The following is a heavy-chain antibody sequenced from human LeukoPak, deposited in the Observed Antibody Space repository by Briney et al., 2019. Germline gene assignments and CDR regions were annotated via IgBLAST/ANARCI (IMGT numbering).Heavy chain of an antibody. CDR3: ARTYSSSWFGAFDI. J-gene: IGHJ3*02. D-gene: IGHD6-13*01. V-gene: IGHV3-23*01. Sequence: GGSLRLSCAASGFTFSNYAMSWVRQAPGKGLEWVSAISGSGGSTYYADSVKGRFTISRDNSKNTLYLQMNSLRAEDTAVYYCARTYSSSWFGAFDIRGQGTMVTVSS. CDR1: GFTFSNYA. CDR2: ISGSGGST.